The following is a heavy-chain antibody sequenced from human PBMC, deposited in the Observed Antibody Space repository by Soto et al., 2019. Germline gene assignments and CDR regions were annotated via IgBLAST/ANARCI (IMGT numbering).Heavy chain of an antibody. V-gene: IGHV1-18*01. CDR3: ARVTPLVVPAAGGYYYYYYMDV. D-gene: IGHD2-2*01. CDR2: ISAYNGNT. CDR1: GYGYKSRG. Sequence: APVEVSCEAPGYGYKSRGLSWLQQSPGQGLEWMGWISAYNGNTNYAQKLQGRVTMTTDTSTSTAYMELRSLRSDDTAVYYCARVTPLVVPAAGGYYYYYYMDVWGKGTKVTVSS. J-gene: IGHJ6*03.